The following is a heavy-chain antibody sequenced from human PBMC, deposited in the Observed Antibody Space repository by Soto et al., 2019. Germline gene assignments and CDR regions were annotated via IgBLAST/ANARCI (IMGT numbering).Heavy chain of an antibody. CDR1: GGSISSYY. D-gene: IGHD4-17*01. V-gene: IGHV4-59*01. Sequence: QVQLQESGPGLVKPSETLSLTCTVSGGSISSYYWSWIRQPPGKGLEWIGYIYYSGSTNYNPSLKRRVTISVDTSKNQFSLKLSAVTAADTAVYYCARYELSTVTTGGGWAFDIWGQGTMVTVSS. CDR2: IYYSGST. J-gene: IGHJ3*02. CDR3: ARYELSTVTTGGGWAFDI.